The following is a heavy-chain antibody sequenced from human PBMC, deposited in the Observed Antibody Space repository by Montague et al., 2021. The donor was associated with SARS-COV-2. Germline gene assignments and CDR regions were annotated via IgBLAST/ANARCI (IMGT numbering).Heavy chain of an antibody. CDR2: MYYSGST. J-gene: IGHJ4*02. V-gene: IGHV4-59*13. Sequence: SETLSLTCTVSGGSIISYYWSWIRQPPGKGLEWIGYMYYSGSTNYNPSLKSRVTLSVYTSKNQFSLKLSSVTAADTAVYYCARDFDYWGQGTLVTVSS. CDR1: GGSIISYY. CDR3: ARDFDY.